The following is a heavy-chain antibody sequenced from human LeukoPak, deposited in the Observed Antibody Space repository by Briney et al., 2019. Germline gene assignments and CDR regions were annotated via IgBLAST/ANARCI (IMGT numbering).Heavy chain of an antibody. J-gene: IGHJ4*02. Sequence: ASVKVSCKASGYTFTSYYMHWVRQAPGQGLEWMGIINPSGGSTSYAQKFQGRVTMTRDTSTSTVYMELSSLRSEDTAVYYCAKVVSSSSSKGLLGYWGQGTLVTVSS. CDR3: AKVVSSSSSKGLLGY. D-gene: IGHD6-6*01. V-gene: IGHV1-46*03. CDR1: GYTFTSYY. CDR2: INPSGGST.